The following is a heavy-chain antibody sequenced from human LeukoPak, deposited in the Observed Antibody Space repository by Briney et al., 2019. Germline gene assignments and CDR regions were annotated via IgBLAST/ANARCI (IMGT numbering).Heavy chain of an antibody. V-gene: IGHV4-31*03. CDR2: IVYSGST. CDR1: GGSINSGAYC. CDR3: ARAGGGYYYGSRSYYSVPFDY. J-gene: IGHJ4*02. D-gene: IGHD3-10*01. Sequence: SETLSLTCTVSGGSINSGAYCWNWIRQRPGRGLEWIGYIVYSGSTYYHRSLKTRVIISLDTSKNQFSLKLTFVTAAATAVDYCARAGGGYYYGSRSYYSVPFDYWGQGTLVTVSS.